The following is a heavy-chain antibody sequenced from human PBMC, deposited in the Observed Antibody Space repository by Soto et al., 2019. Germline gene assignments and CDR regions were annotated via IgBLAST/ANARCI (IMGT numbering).Heavy chain of an antibody. Sequence: SETLSLTCAVSGGSISSSNWWSWVRQPPGKGLEWIGEIYHSGSTNYNPSLKSRVTISVDKSKNQFSLKLSSVTAADTAVYYCARDGTSRITIFGVVMRPYGMDVCGQGTTVTVYS. CDR2: IYHSGST. CDR3: ARDGTSRITIFGVVMRPYGMDV. CDR1: GGSISSSNW. V-gene: IGHV4-4*02. J-gene: IGHJ6*02. D-gene: IGHD3-3*01.